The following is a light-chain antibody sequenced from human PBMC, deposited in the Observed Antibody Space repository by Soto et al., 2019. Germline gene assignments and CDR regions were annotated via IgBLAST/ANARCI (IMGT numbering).Light chain of an antibody. CDR1: SSDVGGYNY. J-gene: IGLJ1*01. CDR3: SSYAGSNNYV. V-gene: IGLV2-8*01. Sequence: SALTQPPSASGSPGQSVTISCTGISSDVGGYNYVSWYQQHPGKAPKLMIYEVNKRPSGVPDRFSGSKSGNTASLTVSGPLPEDEADYYCSSYAGSNNYVFGTGTKVTVI. CDR2: EVN.